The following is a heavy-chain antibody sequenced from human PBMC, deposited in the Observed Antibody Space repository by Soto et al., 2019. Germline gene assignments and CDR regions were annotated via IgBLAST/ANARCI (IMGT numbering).Heavy chain of an antibody. CDR3: ARHIRYSSSWYGYYGMDV. CDR2: IDPSDSYT. J-gene: IGHJ6*02. Sequence: GESLKISCKGSGYSFTSYWISWVRQMPGKGLEWMGRIDPSDSYTNYSPSFQGHVTISADKSISTAYLQWSSLKASDTAMYYCARHIRYSSSWYGYYGMDVWGQGTTVTVSS. V-gene: IGHV5-10-1*01. CDR1: GYSFTSYW. D-gene: IGHD6-13*01.